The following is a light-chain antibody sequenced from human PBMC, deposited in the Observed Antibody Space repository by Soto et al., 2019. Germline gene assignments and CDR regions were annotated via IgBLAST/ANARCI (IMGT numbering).Light chain of an antibody. CDR1: QNISND. CDR3: QQRSSWPRT. J-gene: IGKJ1*01. V-gene: IGKV3-11*01. CDR2: DVS. Sequence: EIVLTQSPATLSLSPGIRATLSCRASQNISNDLIWYQQKPGQAPRRLIYDVSNRAPGIPARFSGSGSGTDFTLTISSLEPEDFAVYYCQQRSSWPRTFGQGTKVDIK.